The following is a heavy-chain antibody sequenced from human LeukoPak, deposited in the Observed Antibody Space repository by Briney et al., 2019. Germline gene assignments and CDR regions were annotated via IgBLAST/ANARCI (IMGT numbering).Heavy chain of an antibody. CDR3: ARGLLELGPTAGTVFDY. D-gene: IGHD1-7*01. V-gene: IGHV1-69*05. J-gene: IGHJ4*02. Sequence: SVKVSCKASGGTFSSYAISWVRQAPGQGLEWMGGIIPIFGTANYAQKFQGRVTITTDESTSTAYMELSSLRSEDTAVYYCARGLLELGPTAGTVFDYWGQGTLATVSS. CDR2: IIPIFGTA. CDR1: GGTFSSYA.